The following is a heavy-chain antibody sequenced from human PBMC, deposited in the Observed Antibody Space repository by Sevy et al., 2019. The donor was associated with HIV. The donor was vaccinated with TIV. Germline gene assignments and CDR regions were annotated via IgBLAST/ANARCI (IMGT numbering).Heavy chain of an antibody. J-gene: IGHJ4*02. CDR3: ARAGHSYGVFDY. CDR2: MCHTGIT. D-gene: IGHD5-18*01. Sequence: SETLSLTCTVSGGSIISYCCNWIRQSPGKGLEWIGYMCHTGITNYNPSLKSRVTISLDTSRNQFSLRLSSVTAADTAVYYCARAGHSYGVFDYWGQGTLVTVSS. CDR1: GGSIISYC. V-gene: IGHV4-59*13.